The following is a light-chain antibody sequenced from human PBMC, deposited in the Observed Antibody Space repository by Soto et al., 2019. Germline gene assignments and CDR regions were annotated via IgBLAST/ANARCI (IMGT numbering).Light chain of an antibody. Sequence: DIVMTQSPDSLAVSLGERATINCKSSQSVLYSSKNRNYLAWYQQKPGQPPKLLIYWASTRQSGVPDRFSGSGSGTDFTLTISSLQAEDVAVYCCQQYFSTPLTFGGGTRVEIK. J-gene: IGKJ4*01. V-gene: IGKV4-1*01. CDR2: WAS. CDR3: QQYFSTPLT. CDR1: QSVLYSSKNRNY.